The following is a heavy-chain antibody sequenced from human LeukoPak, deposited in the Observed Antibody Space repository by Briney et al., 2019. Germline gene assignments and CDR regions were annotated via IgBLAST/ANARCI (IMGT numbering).Heavy chain of an antibody. CDR2: INHSGST. V-gene: IGHV4-34*01. J-gene: IGHJ4*02. CDR3: ARAVNYGDYDY. CDR1: GGSFSGYY. D-gene: IGHD4-17*01. Sequence: SETLSLTCAVYGGSFSGYYWSWIRQPPGKGLEWIGEINHSGSTSYNPSLKSRVTISVDTSKNQFSLKLSSVTAADTAVYYCARAVNYGDYDYWGQGTLVTVSS.